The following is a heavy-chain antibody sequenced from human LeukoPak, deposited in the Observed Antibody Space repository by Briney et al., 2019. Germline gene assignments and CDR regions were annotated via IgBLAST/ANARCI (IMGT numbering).Heavy chain of an antibody. CDR3: ARSAEREYSYGPEDY. D-gene: IGHD5-18*01. CDR1: GYTFTSYD. CDR2: INPSGGST. Sequence: ASVKVSCKASGYTFTSYDINWVRQATGQGLEWMGIINPSGGSTSYAQKFQGRVTMTRDTSTSTVYMELSSLRSEDTAVYYCARSAEREYSYGPEDYWGQGTLVTVSS. J-gene: IGHJ4*02. V-gene: IGHV1-46*01.